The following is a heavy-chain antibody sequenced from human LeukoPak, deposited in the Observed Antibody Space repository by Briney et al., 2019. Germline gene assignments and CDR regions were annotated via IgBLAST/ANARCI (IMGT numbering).Heavy chain of an antibody. CDR1: GFTVSSNY. J-gene: IGHJ6*02. Sequence: QPGGSLRLSCAASGFTVSSNYMSWVRQAPGKGLEWVSVIYSGGSTYYADSVKGRFTISRDNSKNTLYLQMNSLRAEDTAVYYCATLGTTVVHYYGMDVWGQGTTATVSS. CDR3: ATLGTTVVHYYGMDV. D-gene: IGHD4-23*01. CDR2: IYSGGST. V-gene: IGHV3-66*01.